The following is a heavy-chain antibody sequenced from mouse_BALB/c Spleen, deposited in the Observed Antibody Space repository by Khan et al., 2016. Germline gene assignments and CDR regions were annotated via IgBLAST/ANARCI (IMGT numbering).Heavy chain of an antibody. Sequence: QIQLVQSGPELKRPGKTVKISCKASGYTFTNYGINWVKQAPGKGLKWMGWINTYSGESTYADDFKGRFAFSLVTSANTAYLQINNLKNEVTATYFCARDRYDYGSSRYFDVWGAGTTVTVSS. J-gene: IGHJ1*01. CDR2: INTYSGES. CDR1: GYTFTNYG. V-gene: IGHV9-3-1*01. D-gene: IGHD1-1*01. CDR3: ARDRYDYGSSRYFDV.